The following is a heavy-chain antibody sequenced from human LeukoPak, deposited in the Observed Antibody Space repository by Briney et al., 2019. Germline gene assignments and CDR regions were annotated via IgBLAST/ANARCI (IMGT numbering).Heavy chain of an antibody. D-gene: IGHD2-2*01. CDR1: GGSFSGYY. Sequence: PSETLSLTCAVYGGSFSGYYWSWIRQPPGKGLEWIGEINHSGSTNYNPSLKSRVTMSVDTSKNQFSLKLSSVTAADTAVYYCARITGEVPAADYYYYYMDVWGKGTTVTISS. V-gene: IGHV4-34*01. CDR3: ARITGEVPAADYYYYYMDV. J-gene: IGHJ6*03. CDR2: INHSGST.